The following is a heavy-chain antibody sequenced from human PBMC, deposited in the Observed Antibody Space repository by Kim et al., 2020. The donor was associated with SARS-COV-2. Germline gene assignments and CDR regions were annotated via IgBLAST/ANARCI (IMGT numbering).Heavy chain of an antibody. J-gene: IGHJ6*02. Sequence: DSVKGRFTISRDNAKNSLYLQMNSLRAEDTAVYYCARAPTGYYYYGMDVWGQGTTVTVSS. V-gene: IGHV3-21*01. CDR3: ARAPTGYYYYGMDV.